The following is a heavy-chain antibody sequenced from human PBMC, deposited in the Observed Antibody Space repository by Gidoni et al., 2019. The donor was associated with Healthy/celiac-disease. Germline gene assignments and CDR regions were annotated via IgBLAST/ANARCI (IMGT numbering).Heavy chain of an antibody. CDR2: MNPNSGNT. CDR1: GYTFTSYD. D-gene: IGHD3-3*01. Sequence: QVQLVQSGAEVKKPGASVKVSCKASGYTFTSYDINWVRQATGQGLEWMGWMNPNSGNTGYAQKFQGRVTMTRNTSISTAYMELSSLRSEDTAVYYCARGRELRFLEWLSFPALCPWGQGTLVTVSS. V-gene: IGHV1-8*01. J-gene: IGHJ5*02. CDR3: ARGRELRFLEWLSFPALCP.